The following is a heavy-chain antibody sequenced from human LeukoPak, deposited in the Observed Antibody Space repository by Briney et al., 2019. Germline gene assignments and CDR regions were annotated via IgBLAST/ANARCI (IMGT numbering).Heavy chain of an antibody. D-gene: IGHD3-22*01. CDR1: GYTFTIYY. CDR3: ANPRYDSSGYYYVD. J-gene: IGHJ4*02. Sequence: ASVKVSCKTFGYTFTIYYIHWVRQAPGQGLEWMGIINPSGGSTSYAQKFQGRVTMTRDTSASTGYMELSSLRSEDTAVYYCANPRYDSSGYYYVDWGQGTLVTVSS. CDR2: INPSGGST. V-gene: IGHV1-46*01.